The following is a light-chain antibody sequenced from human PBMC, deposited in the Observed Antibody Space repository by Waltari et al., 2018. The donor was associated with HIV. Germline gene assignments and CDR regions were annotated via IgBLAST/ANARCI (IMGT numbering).Light chain of an antibody. CDR1: QSVGNNY. CDR2: GAS. V-gene: IGKV3-20*01. CDR3: QRYGGSYS. Sequence: ETILTQSPGTLSLSPGDRATLSCRASQSVGNNYLAWYQQKPGQAPRLLIYGASSRATGIPDRFSGSGSGTDFTLTINRLEPEDFAVYYWQRYGGSYSFGQGTNLEIK. J-gene: IGKJ2*01.